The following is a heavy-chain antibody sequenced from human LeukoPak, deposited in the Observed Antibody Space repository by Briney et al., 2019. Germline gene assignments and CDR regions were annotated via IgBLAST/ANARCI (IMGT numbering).Heavy chain of an antibody. CDR3: ARPSLDYYYMDV. J-gene: IGHJ6*03. V-gene: IGHV1-2*02. Sequence: ASVKVSCKASGGTFSSYAITWVRQAPGQGLEWMGWINPNSGGTNYAQKFQGRVTMTRDTSISTAYMELSSLRSEDTAVYYCARPSLDYYYMDVWGKGTTVTVSS. CDR2: INPNSGGT. CDR1: GGTFSSYA.